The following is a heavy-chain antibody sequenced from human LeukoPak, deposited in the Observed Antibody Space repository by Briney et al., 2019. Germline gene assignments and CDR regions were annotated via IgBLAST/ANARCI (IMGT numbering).Heavy chain of an antibody. J-gene: IGHJ4*02. CDR3: AKDQVVGDYYYSSCSNFDY. Sequence: PGRSLRLSCAASGFRFSKYGMHWVRQAPGKGLEWVAVISHDGSNKYYADSVKGRITISRDNSKNTLYLQMNSLRAEDTAAYYCAKDQVVGDYYYSSCSNFDYWGQGTLVTVSS. D-gene: IGHD3-22*01. CDR2: ISHDGSNK. V-gene: IGHV3-30*18. CDR1: GFRFSKYG.